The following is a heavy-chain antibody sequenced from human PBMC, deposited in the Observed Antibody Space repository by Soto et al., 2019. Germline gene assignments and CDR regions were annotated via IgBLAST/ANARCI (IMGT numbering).Heavy chain of an antibody. CDR3: ARSTVGIAAADNWFDP. J-gene: IGHJ5*02. CDR2: ISSSSSYI. D-gene: IGHD6-13*01. Sequence: GGSLRLSCAASGFTFSSYSMNWVRQAPGKGLEWVSSISSSSSYIYYADSVKGRFTISRDNAKNSLYLQMNSLRAEDTAVYYCARSTVGIAAADNWFDPWGQGTLVTVSS. V-gene: IGHV3-21*01. CDR1: GFTFSSYS.